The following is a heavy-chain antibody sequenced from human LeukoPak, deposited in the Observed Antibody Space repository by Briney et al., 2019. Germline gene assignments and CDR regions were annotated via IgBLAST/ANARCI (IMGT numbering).Heavy chain of an antibody. CDR3: AKDAPRYYYGSGGSYFDY. J-gene: IGHJ4*02. V-gene: IGHV3-30*02. CDR1: GFTFSSYA. CDR2: IRYDGSNK. Sequence: GGSLRLSCAASGFTFSSYAMHWVRQAPGKGLEWVAFIRYDGSNKYYADSVKGRFTISRDNSKNTLYLQMNSLRAEDTAVYYCAKDAPRYYYGSGGSYFDYWGQGTLVTVSS. D-gene: IGHD3-10*01.